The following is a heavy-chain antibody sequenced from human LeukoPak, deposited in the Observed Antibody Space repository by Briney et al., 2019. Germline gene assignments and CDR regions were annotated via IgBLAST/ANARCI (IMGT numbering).Heavy chain of an antibody. J-gene: IGHJ4*02. CDR3: ARAVDIVVVPAAIRYFDY. V-gene: IGHV1-18*01. CDR1: GYTFTSYG. Sequence: GASVKVSCKASGYTFTSYGISWVRQAPGQGLEWMGWISAYNGNTNYAQKLQGRVTMTTDTSTSTAYMELRSLRSDDTAVYYCARAVDIVVVPAAIRYFDYWGQGTLVTVSS. CDR2: ISAYNGNT. D-gene: IGHD2-2*02.